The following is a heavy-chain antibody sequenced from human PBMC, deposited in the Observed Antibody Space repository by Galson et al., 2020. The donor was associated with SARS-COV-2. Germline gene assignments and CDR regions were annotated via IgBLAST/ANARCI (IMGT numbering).Heavy chain of an antibody. J-gene: IGHJ4*02. V-gene: IGHV3-7*01. CDR2: IKSDGREI. Sequence: GESLKTSCAASRLPYSPYWLNWLRQAPGKGLEWVAHIKSDGREIYYVDSVKDRFTISRANAENSVYLQMNRLRAEETAVYYCAGSSHGRPSDYWGQGTLVTVSS. CDR3: AGSSHGRPSDY. D-gene: IGHD3-10*01. CDR1: RLPYSPYW.